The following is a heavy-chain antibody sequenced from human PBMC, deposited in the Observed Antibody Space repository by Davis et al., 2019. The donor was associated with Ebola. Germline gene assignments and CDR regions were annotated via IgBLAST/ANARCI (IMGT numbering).Heavy chain of an antibody. CDR2: ISSSGSTI. Sequence: GSLRLSCAASGFTFSSYEMNWVRQAPGKGLEWISYISSSGSTIYYADSVKGRFTISRDNPKNSLYLQMNSLRAEDTAVYYCARGDRDDYVWGSYRRYFDYWGQGTLVTVSS. CDR1: GFTFSSYE. CDR3: ARGDRDDYVWGSYRRYFDY. V-gene: IGHV3-48*03. D-gene: IGHD3-16*02. J-gene: IGHJ4*02.